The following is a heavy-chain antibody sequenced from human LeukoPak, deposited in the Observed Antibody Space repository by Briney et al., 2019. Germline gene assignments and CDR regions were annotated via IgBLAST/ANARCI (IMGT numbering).Heavy chain of an antibody. J-gene: IGHJ4*02. D-gene: IGHD3-10*01. CDR2: MHQSGII. CDR1: GGSISSSDW. V-gene: IGHV4-4*02. CDR3: ASADYYRIDF. Sequence: SGTLSLTCTVSGGSISSSDWWSSVRQPPGKGLEWIGEMHQSGIINYNPSLKSRVTMSLDKAKKQFSLKLSSVTAADTSVYFCASADYYRIDFWGQGTLVTVSS.